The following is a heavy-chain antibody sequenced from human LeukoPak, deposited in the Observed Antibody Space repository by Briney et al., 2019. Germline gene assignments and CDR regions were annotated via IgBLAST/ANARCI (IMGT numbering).Heavy chain of an antibody. CDR1: GGSISSSSYY. D-gene: IGHD2-2*01. V-gene: IGHV4-39*01. CDR2: IYYSGST. J-gene: IGHJ3*02. CDR3: ERQRLSTVDAFDI. Sequence: SETLSLTCTVSGGSISSSSYYWGWIRQPPGKGLEWIGSIYYSGSTYYNPSLKSRVTISVDTSKNQFSLKLSSVTAADTAVDYCERQRLSTVDAFDIWGQGTMVTVSS.